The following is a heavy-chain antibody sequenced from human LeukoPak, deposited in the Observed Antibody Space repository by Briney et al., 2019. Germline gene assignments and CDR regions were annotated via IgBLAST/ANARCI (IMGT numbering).Heavy chain of an antibody. CDR3: AKEGHIVVVTAIVGEYYFDY. Sequence: GGSLRLSCAASGFTFSSYGMSWVRQAPGKGLEWVSAISGSGGSTYYADSVKGRFTISRDNSKNTLYLQMNSLRAEDTAVYYCAKEGHIVVVTAIVGEYYFDYWGQGTLVTVSS. D-gene: IGHD2-21*02. CDR1: GFTFSSYG. CDR2: ISGSGGST. J-gene: IGHJ4*02. V-gene: IGHV3-23*01.